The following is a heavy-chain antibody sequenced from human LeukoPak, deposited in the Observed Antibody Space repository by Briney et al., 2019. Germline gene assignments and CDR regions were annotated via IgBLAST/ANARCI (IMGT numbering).Heavy chain of an antibody. CDR3: ARPSSRWSQDAFDI. CDR2: IYYSGST. CDR1: GGSISSSSYY. Sequence: SETLSLTCTVSGGSISSSSYYWGWIRQPPGKGLEWIGSIYYSGSTYYNPSLKSRVTISVDTSKNQFSLKLSSVTAADTAVYYCARPSSRWSQDAFDIWGQGTMVTVSS. V-gene: IGHV4-39*07. D-gene: IGHD4-23*01. J-gene: IGHJ3*02.